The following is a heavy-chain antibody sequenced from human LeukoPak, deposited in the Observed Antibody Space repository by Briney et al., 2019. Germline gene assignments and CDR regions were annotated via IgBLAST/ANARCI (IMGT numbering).Heavy chain of an antibody. D-gene: IGHD3-9*01. Sequence: GGSLRLSCSASGFTFSSYGMHWVRQAPGKGLEWVAVISYDGSNKYYADSVKGRFTISRDNSKDTLYLQMNSLRAEDTAVYYCAKDNHSGYTSYAFDIWGQGTMVTVSS. V-gene: IGHV3-30*18. CDR2: ISYDGSNK. J-gene: IGHJ3*02. CDR1: GFTFSSYG. CDR3: AKDNHSGYTSYAFDI.